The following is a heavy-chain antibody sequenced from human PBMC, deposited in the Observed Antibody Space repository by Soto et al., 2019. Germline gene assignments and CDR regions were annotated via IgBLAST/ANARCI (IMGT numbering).Heavy chain of an antibody. V-gene: IGHV3-23*01. J-gene: IGHJ6*02. Sequence: GGSLRLSCAASGFTFSSYAMSWVRQAPGKGLEWVSAISGSGGSTYYADSVKGRFPISRDNSKNTLYLQMNSLRAEDTAVYYCAKDRGSSGWYSGHYYGMDVWGQGTTVTVSS. CDR2: ISGSGGST. CDR1: GFTFSSYA. D-gene: IGHD6-19*01. CDR3: AKDRGSSGWYSGHYYGMDV.